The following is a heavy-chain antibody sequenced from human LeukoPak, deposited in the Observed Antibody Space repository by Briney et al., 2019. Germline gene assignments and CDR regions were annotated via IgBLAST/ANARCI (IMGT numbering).Heavy chain of an antibody. Sequence: KPSETLSLTCTVSGGSISSYYWSWIRQPPGKGLEWIGYIYYSGSTNYNPSLKSRVTISVDTSKNQFSPKLSSVTAADTAVYYCARAGPTYYYDSSGYYRGIWFDPWGQGTLVTVSS. CDR2: IYYSGST. D-gene: IGHD3-22*01. CDR1: GGSISSYY. CDR3: ARAGPTYYYDSSGYYRGIWFDP. V-gene: IGHV4-59*01. J-gene: IGHJ5*02.